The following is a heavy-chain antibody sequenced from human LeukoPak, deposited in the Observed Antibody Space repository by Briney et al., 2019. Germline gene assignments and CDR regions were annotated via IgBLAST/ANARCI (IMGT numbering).Heavy chain of an antibody. J-gene: IGHJ5*02. CDR3: ARGGGVVIGFDP. CDR2: IYYSGST. D-gene: IGHD3-3*01. Sequence: SETLSLTCTVSGGSISSSSYYWGWIRQPPGKGLEWIGSIYYSGSTYYNPSLKSRVTISVDTSKNQFSLKLSSVTAADTAVYYCARGGGVVIGFDPWGQGTLVTVSS. V-gene: IGHV4-39*07. CDR1: GGSISSSSYY.